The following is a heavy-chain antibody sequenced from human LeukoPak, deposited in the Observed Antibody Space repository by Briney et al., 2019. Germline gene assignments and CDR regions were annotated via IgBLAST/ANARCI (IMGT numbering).Heavy chain of an antibody. D-gene: IGHD4-17*01. V-gene: IGHV3-23*01. Sequence: PGGSLRLSCAASGLTFSDYAMSWVRQAPGKGLEWVSGIGGSGGSTYYADSVKGRFTISRDNSKNTLYLQMNSLRAEDTAVYYCAKGMTTVTLFDYWGQGTLVTVSS. CDR1: GLTFSDYA. CDR3: AKGMTTVTLFDY. CDR2: IGGSGGST. J-gene: IGHJ4*02.